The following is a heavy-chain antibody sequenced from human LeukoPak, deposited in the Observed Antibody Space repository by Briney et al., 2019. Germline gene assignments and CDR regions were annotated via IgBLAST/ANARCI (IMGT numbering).Heavy chain of an antibody. J-gene: IGHJ5*02. D-gene: IGHD3-22*01. V-gene: IGHV1-46*01. CDR2: INPSGRST. Sequence: ASVKVSCKASGYIFTNNYMHWVRQAPGQGLEWMGIINPSGRSTSYAQKFQGRVTMTRDTSTSTDYMELISLKSEDTAVYYCARDNSDGSDHYWWFDPWGQGTLVTVSS. CDR3: ARDNSDGSDHYWWFDP. CDR1: GYIFTNNY.